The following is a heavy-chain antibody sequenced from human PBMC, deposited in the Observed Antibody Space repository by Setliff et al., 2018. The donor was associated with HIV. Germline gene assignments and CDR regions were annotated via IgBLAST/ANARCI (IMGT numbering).Heavy chain of an antibody. J-gene: IGHJ5*02. CDR2: IYYSGST. D-gene: IGHD3-9*01. Sequence: SETLSLTCTVSGGFISSGDYSWSWIRQHPGKGLEWIGYIYYSGSTYYNPSLKSRLTISVDTSKNQFSLKLSSVTAADTAVYYCARSPGRGLTTTIAPYFDPLGQGALVTVSS. CDR3: ARSPGRGLTTTIAPYFDP. V-gene: IGHV4-31*03. CDR1: GGFISSGDYS.